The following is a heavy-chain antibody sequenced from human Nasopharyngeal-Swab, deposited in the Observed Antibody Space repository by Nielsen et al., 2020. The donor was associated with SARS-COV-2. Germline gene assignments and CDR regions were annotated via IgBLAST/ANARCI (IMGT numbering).Heavy chain of an antibody. V-gene: IGHV3-30*18. CDR1: GFTFSPYT. Sequence: GGSLRLSCAASGFTFSPYTMNWVRQAPGKGLEWVAVISYDGSNKYYADSVKGRFTISRDNSKNTLYLQMNSLRAEDTAVYYCAKDHRGSYRGTEYFQHWGQGTLVTVSS. D-gene: IGHD1-26*01. J-gene: IGHJ1*01. CDR3: AKDHRGSYRGTEYFQH. CDR2: ISYDGSNK.